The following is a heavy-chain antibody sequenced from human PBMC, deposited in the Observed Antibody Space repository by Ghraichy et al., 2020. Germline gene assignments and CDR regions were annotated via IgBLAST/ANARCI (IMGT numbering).Heavy chain of an antibody. CDR1: GGSISSYY. D-gene: IGHD7-27*01. J-gene: IGHJ4*02. V-gene: IGHV4-59*01. Sequence: SETLSLTCTVSGGSISSYYWSWIRQPPGKGLEWIGYIYYSGSTNYNPSLKSRVTISVDTSKNQFSLKLSSVTAADTAVYYCARDGAWGLSYFDYWGQGTLVTVSS. CDR2: IYYSGST. CDR3: ARDGAWGLSYFDY.